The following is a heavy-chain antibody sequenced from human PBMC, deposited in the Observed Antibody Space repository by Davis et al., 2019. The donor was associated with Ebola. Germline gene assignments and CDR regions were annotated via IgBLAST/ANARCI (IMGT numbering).Heavy chain of an antibody. V-gene: IGHV3-21*01. CDR2: ISSSSSYI. Sequence: GESLKISCAASGFTFSSYSMNWVRQAPGKGLEWVSSISSSSSYIYYADSVKGRFTISRDNAKNSLYLQMNSLRAEDTAVYYCARDLEPGDYYGSGSYYPYYYYGMDVWGQGTTVTVSS. CDR3: ARDLEPGDYYGSGSYYPYYYYGMDV. D-gene: IGHD3-10*01. J-gene: IGHJ6*02. CDR1: GFTFSSYS.